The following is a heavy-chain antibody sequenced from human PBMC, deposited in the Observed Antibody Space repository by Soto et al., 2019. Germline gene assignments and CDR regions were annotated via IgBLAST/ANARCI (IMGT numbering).Heavy chain of an antibody. Sequence: QVQLVQSGAEVKKPGASVKVSCKASGYTFTSYGISWVRQAPGQGLEWMGWISAYNGNTNYAQKFQGRVTMTTDTPTSTACMELRSLRSDDTAAYYWARYMFWGGFGEANWLDPWGQGTLVAVSS. CDR3: ARYMFWGGFGEANWLDP. D-gene: IGHD3-10*01. CDR1: GYTFTSYG. V-gene: IGHV1-18*01. CDR2: ISAYNGNT. J-gene: IGHJ5*02.